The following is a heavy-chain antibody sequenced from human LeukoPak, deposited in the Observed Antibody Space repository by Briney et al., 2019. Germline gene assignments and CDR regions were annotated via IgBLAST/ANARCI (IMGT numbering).Heavy chain of an antibody. V-gene: IGHV4-30-4*07. Sequence: PSETLSLTCAVSGGSVSSGGDSWSWLRQPPGKGLEWIGYVYYSENTYYNPSLKSRVTISADTSKNQFSLKLSSVTAADTAVYYCARQVGRGTQIYYMDVWGKGTTVTVSS. CDR2: VYYSENT. D-gene: IGHD3-16*01. CDR3: ARQVGRGTQIYYMDV. J-gene: IGHJ6*03. CDR1: GGSVSSGGDS.